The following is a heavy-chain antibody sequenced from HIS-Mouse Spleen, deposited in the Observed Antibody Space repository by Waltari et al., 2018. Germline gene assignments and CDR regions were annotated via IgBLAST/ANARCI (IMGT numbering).Heavy chain of an antibody. Sequence: QLQLQESGPGLVKPSETLSLTCTVSGDSRSSSSYYWGWIRQPPGKGLEWIGSIYYSGSTYYNPSLKSRVTISVDTSKNQFSLKLSSVTAADTAVYYCAREIPYSSSWYDWYFDLWGRGTLVTVSS. CDR2: IYYSGST. D-gene: IGHD6-13*01. CDR3: AREIPYSSSWYDWYFDL. V-gene: IGHV4-39*07. J-gene: IGHJ2*01. CDR1: GDSRSSSSYY.